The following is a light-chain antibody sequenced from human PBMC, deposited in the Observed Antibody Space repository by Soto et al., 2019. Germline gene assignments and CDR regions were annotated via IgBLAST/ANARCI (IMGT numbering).Light chain of an antibody. CDR2: EVS. V-gene: IGLV2-8*01. Sequence: QPVLTQPPSASGSPGQSVTISCTGTSSDVGGYNYVSWYQQHPGKAPKLMIYEVSKRPSGVPDRFSGSKSGNTASLTVSGLQAEDEADYYCSSYAGSNNWVVFGGGTKVTVL. CDR1: SSDVGGYNY. CDR3: SSYAGSNNWVV. J-gene: IGLJ2*01.